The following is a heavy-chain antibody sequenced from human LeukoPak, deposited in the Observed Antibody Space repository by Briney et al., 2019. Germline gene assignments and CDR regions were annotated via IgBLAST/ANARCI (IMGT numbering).Heavy chain of an antibody. D-gene: IGHD1-1*01. CDR3: ARVAKERVGGVYYFDY. V-gene: IGHV3-13*01. J-gene: IGHJ4*02. Sequence: PGGSLRLSCAASGFTFRDYDMHWVRQATGKGLEWVSAIGTAGDTYYTGSVKGRFTISRENAKNSLYLQMNSLRAGDTAVHYCARVAKERVGGVYYFDYWGQGTLVTVSS. CDR2: IGTAGDT. CDR1: GFTFRDYD.